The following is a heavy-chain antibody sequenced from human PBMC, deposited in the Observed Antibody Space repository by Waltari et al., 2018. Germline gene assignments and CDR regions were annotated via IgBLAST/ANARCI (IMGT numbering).Heavy chain of an antibody. V-gene: IGHV4-39*01. CDR2: MFYSGTT. D-gene: IGHD2-8*02. Sequence: QVQLQESGPGLVKPSENLSLTCPVSGASASSHYYSWGWIRKSPGKGLGGIGGMFYSGTTHYTPSLKSRVTMSADTSKNQFSLKLASVTTADTAVYYCARHEGECAGGSCSSSGPPRLVDYWGQGILVAVSA. CDR1: GASASSHYYS. J-gene: IGHJ4*02. CDR3: ARHEGECAGGSCSSSGPPRLVDY.